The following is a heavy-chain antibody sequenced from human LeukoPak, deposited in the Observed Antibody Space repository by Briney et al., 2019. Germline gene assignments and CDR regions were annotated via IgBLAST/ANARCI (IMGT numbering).Heavy chain of an antibody. D-gene: IGHD2-15*01. CDR1: GGSISSYY. V-gene: IGHV4-59*01. Sequence: SSETLSLTCTVSGGSISSYYWSWIRQPPGKGLEWIGYIYYSGSTNYNPSLKSRVTISVDTSKNQFSLKLSSVTAADTAVYYCARVMAAASYYFDYWGQGTLVTVSS. CDR3: ARVMAAASYYFDY. J-gene: IGHJ4*02. CDR2: IYYSGST.